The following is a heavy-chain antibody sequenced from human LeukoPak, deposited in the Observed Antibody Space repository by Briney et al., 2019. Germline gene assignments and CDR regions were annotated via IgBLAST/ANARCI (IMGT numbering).Heavy chain of an antibody. D-gene: IGHD2-15*01. Sequence: GGSLTLFCAASGFTFTSYAMSWVRQAPGEGLEWVSGISGTGGNTYYADSVKGRFTISRDNSKNTLYLQMSSLRAEDTAVYFCVRGYSFGPYGMDVWGQGTTVTVSS. J-gene: IGHJ6*02. CDR1: GFTFTSYA. CDR2: ISGTGGNT. V-gene: IGHV3-23*01. CDR3: VRGYSFGPYGMDV.